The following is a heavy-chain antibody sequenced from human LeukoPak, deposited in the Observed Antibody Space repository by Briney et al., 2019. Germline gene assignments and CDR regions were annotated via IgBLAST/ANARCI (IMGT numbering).Heavy chain of an antibody. D-gene: IGHD4-23*01. CDR2: ISTRDNTI. Sequence: GGSLRLSCTASGFTFGDYAMTWVRQAPGKGLEWLSYISTRDNTIQYADSVKGRFTISRDNANNSVFLQMNNLRAEDSAIYYCARGARWAYYFDYWGQGSLVTVSS. J-gene: IGHJ4*02. CDR1: GFTFGDYA. V-gene: IGHV3-11*01. CDR3: ARGARWAYYFDY.